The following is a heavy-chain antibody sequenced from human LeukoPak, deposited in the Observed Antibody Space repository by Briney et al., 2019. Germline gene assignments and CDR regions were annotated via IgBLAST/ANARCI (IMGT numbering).Heavy chain of an antibody. Sequence: KPSETLSLTCAVYGGSFSGYYWSWIRQPPGKGLEWIGEINHSGSTNYNPSLKSRVTISVDTSKNQFSLKLSSVTAADTAVYYCARGPWVATITLDYFDYWGQGTLVTVSP. J-gene: IGHJ4*02. CDR2: INHSGST. CDR3: ARGPWVATITLDYFDY. D-gene: IGHD5-12*01. V-gene: IGHV4-34*01. CDR1: GGSFSGYY.